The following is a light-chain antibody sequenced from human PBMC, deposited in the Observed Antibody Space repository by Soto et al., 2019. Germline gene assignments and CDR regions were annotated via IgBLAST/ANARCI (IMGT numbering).Light chain of an antibody. J-gene: IGKJ1*01. CDR1: QSVSSSY. CDR2: GAS. CDR3: QQYGSSTGT. V-gene: IGKV3-20*01. Sequence: EIVLTQSPGTRSLSPGERATLSCSASQSVSSSYLAWYQQKPGQAPRLIIYGASRRETGIPDLFSGSGSGTEFTLTISRLEPEDLAVSYCQQYGSSTGTFGQGTKVDIK.